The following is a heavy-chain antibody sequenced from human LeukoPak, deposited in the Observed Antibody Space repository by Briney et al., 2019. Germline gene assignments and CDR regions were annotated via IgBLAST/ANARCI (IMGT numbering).Heavy chain of an antibody. CDR2: IYYSGST. CDR3: ARGVVIAPQTFDY. V-gene: IGHV4-59*01. CDR1: GESISGFY. D-gene: IGHD2-21*01. J-gene: IGHJ4*02. Sequence: PAETLSLTCTVSGESISGFYWTWIRQPPGKGLEWIGYIYYSGSTNYNPSLKSRVTISVDTSKNQFSLKLSSVTAADTAVYYCARGVVIAPQTFDYWGQGTLVTVSS.